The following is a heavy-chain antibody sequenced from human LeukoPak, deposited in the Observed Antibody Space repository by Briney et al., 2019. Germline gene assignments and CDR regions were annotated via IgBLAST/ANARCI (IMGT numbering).Heavy chain of an antibody. CDR2: ISASGHAT. CDR3: AKWPEGATPKFHH. Sequence: GGSLRLSCAASVFPFSSYAMRWVRQAPGKGLEAPGKGLEWVSTISASGHATYYPDSVRGRFTISRDNSKSTLHLQMDSLRAEDSALYYCAKWPEGATPKFHHWGQGTLVTVSS. CDR1: VFPFSSYA. V-gene: IGHV3-23*01. J-gene: IGHJ4*02. D-gene: IGHD1-26*01.